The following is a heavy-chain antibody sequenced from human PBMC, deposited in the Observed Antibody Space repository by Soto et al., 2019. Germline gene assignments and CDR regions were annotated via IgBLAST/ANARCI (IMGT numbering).Heavy chain of an antibody. D-gene: IGHD3-9*01. CDR1: GGSVSSSSYY. V-gene: IGHV4-39*01. CDR2: VYYSGST. J-gene: IGHJ4*02. CDR3: GRLEGLATISYYFDY. Sequence: QLQLQESGPGLVKPSETLSLTCTVSGGSVSSSSYYWGWVRQPPGKGLEWIGSVYYSGSTYYNPSLESRVTISVDKSKNQFSLKLMSLFAADTAVYYCGRLEGLATISYYFDYWGQGALVTVSS.